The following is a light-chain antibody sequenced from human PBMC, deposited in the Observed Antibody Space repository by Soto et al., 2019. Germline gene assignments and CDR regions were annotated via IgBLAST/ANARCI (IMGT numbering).Light chain of an antibody. Sequence: DIQMTQSPSSLSASVGETVIITCRASQSISIYSNWYQQKPGKAPRLLIYSASILQSGVPSRFSGCGSGTDFTLTLSGLQPEDFAIYYCQQSFSTLWTFGQGTK. CDR2: SAS. CDR3: QQSFSTLWT. J-gene: IGKJ1*01. V-gene: IGKV1-39*01. CDR1: QSISIY.